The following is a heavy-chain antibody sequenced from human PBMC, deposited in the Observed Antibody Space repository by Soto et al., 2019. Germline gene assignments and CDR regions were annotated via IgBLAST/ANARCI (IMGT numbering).Heavy chain of an antibody. V-gene: IGHV1-69*12. J-gene: IGHJ4*02. CDR1: GGTFSSYA. CDR3: ARTRTADYYGSGSYYRPFDS. D-gene: IGHD3-10*01. Sequence: QVQLVQSGAEVKKPGSSVKVSCNASGGTFSSYAISWVRQAPGQGLEWMGGIIPIFGTANYAQKFQGRVTITADESTSPAYMELSSLRSEATAVYYCARTRTADYYGSGSYYRPFDSWGQGTLVTVSS. CDR2: IIPIFGTA.